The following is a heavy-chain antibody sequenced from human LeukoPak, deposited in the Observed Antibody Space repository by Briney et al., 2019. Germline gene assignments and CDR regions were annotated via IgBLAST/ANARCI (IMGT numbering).Heavy chain of an antibody. CDR2: INPNSGGT. J-gene: IGHJ5*01. CDR3: ARDREFCDSNCYSGWFAS. Sequence: GASVKVSCKASGYTFTDYLIHWVRQAPGQGPEWMGRINPNSGGTRYAQKFQGRVIMTRDTSITTLYMELSSLRSGDTAVYYCARDREFCDSNCYSGWFASWGQGTLVTVSS. CDR1: GYTFTDYL. D-gene: IGHD3-22*01. V-gene: IGHV1-2*06.